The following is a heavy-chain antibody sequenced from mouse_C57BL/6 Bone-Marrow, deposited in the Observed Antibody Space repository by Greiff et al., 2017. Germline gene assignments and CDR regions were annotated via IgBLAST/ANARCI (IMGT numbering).Heavy chain of an antibody. J-gene: IGHJ2*01. CDR3: ARSGPLGRSVDY. V-gene: IGHV1-55*01. D-gene: IGHD4-1*01. Sequence: QVQLQQPGAELVKPGASVKMSCKASGYTFTSYWITWVKQRPGQGLEWIGDIHPTSGRTNYNEKFKSKAILTVDTSSNTAYMQLSSLTSEDSAVFYCARSGPLGRSVDYWGQGTTLTVSS. CDR2: IHPTSGRT. CDR1: GYTFTSYW.